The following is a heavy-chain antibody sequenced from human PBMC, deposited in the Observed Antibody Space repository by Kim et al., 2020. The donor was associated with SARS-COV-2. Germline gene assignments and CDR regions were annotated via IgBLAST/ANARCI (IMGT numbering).Heavy chain of an antibody. J-gene: IGHJ6*02. CDR1: GFTFSSYG. D-gene: IGHD3-22*01. Sequence: GGSLRLSCAASGFTFSSYGMHWVRQAPGKGLEWVAVIWYDGSNKYYADSVKGRFTISRDNSKNTLYLQMNSLRAEDTAVYYCAKDERYYDSSGYYQELYYYYGMDVWGQGTTVTVSS. CDR2: IWYDGSNK. V-gene: IGHV3-33*06. CDR3: AKDERYYDSSGYYQELYYYYGMDV.